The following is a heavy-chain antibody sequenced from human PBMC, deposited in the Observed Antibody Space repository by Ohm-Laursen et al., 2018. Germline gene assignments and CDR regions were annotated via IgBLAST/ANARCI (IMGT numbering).Heavy chain of an antibody. D-gene: IGHD2-15*01. V-gene: IGHV1-2*02. CDR2: INPNSGAT. CDR3: ARERADCSGGSCYSHNFDY. J-gene: IGHJ4*02. Sequence: ASVKVSCKASGYTFTDHYIHWVRQAPGQGPEWMGWINPNSGATNYAQKSQGRVTMTRDTSISTAYVELSSLRSADTAVYFCARERADCSGGSCYSHNFDYWGQGTLVTVSS. CDR1: GYTFTDHY.